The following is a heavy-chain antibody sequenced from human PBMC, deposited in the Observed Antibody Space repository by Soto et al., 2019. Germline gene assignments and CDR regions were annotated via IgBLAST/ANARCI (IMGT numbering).Heavy chain of an antibody. V-gene: IGHV3-73*01. CDR1: GFTFSGSA. J-gene: IGHJ6*03. CDR3: TRHTPIAENLYYYYYMDV. CDR2: IRSKANSYAT. Sequence: PGGSLRLSCAASGFTFSGSAMHWVRQASGKGLEWVGRIRSKANSYATAYAASVKGRFTISRDDSENTAYLQMNSLKTEDTAVYYCTRHTPIAENLYYYYYMDVWGKGTTVTVSS. D-gene: IGHD6-13*01.